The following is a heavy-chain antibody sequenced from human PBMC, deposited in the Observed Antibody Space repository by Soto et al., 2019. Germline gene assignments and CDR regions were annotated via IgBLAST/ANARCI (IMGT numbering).Heavy chain of an antibody. CDR2: IKPTDANT. CDR1: VYSFSEPC. J-gene: IGHJ4*02. D-gene: IGHD4-17*01. Sequence: SSGKASWQNFVYSFSEPCVHWVVLAPAQRLEWTAWIKPTDANTNYAQTFQGRVTVTTDPSSSTVYMELSGLRSDDTAVFFCTRGVGAPNYSDYWGQGTLGAVSS. CDR3: TRGVGAPNYSDY. V-gene: IGHV1-2*02.